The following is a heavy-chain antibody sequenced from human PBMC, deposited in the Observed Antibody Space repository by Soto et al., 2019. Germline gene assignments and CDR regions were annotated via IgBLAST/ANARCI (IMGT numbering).Heavy chain of an antibody. V-gene: IGHV1-69*01. CDR3: ARSPYYYDSSGYYYGAYFQH. D-gene: IGHD3-22*01. CDR1: GGTFSSYA. Sequence: QVQLVQSGAEVKKPGSSVKVSCKASGGTFSSYAISWVRQAPGQGLEWLGGFFPIFGTANYAQKFQGRVTITADESTSTAYMELSSLRSEDTAVYYCARSPYYYDSSGYYYGAYFQHWGQGTLVTVSS. J-gene: IGHJ1*01. CDR2: FFPIFGTA.